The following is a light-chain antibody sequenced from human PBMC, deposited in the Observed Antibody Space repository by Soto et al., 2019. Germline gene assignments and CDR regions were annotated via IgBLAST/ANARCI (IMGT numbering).Light chain of an antibody. CDR1: QSITNW. V-gene: IGKV1-5*03. CDR2: KAS. CDR3: QQYKTYWT. J-gene: IGKJ1*01. Sequence: ENQMNKSPSTLSASVGDRLSITFRASQSITNWLAWYQQKPGKAPKLLIYKASSLQSEVPSRFSGSASGPEFTLTISSLQPDDFATYYCQQYKTYWTFGPGTNVDIK.